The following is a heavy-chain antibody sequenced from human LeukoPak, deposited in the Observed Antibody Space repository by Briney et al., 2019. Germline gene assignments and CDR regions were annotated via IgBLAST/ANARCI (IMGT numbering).Heavy chain of an antibody. D-gene: IGHD3-10*01. CDR1: GGSISSYY. CDR2: IYTSGST. Sequence: SETLSLTCTVSGGSISSYYWSWIRQPAGKGLEWIGRIYTSGSTNYNPSLKSRVTMSVDTSKNQFSLKLSSVTAADTAVYYCARVRWFGGGIWFDPWGQGTLVTVSS. V-gene: IGHV4-4*07. CDR3: ARVRWFGGGIWFDP. J-gene: IGHJ5*02.